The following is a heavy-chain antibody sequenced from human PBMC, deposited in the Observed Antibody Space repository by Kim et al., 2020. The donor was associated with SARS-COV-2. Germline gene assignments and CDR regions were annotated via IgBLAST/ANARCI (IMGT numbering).Heavy chain of an antibody. CDR1: GYTFTTRY. CDR2: INPSSGVT. J-gene: IGHJ4*02. CDR3: ARGNTETNDY. V-gene: IGHV1-2*05. Sequence: ASVKVSCKTSGYTFTTRYLHWGRQAPGQGLEWMGRINPSSGVTNSTQKIEGRVTMTRDTSISTAYMELSRLRSDDTGVYYYARGNTETNDYWGQGTLVTGSS.